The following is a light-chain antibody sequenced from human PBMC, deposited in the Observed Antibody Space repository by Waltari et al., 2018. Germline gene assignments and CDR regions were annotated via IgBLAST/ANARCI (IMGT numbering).Light chain of an antibody. V-gene: IGKV1-9*01. CDR1: QAIISY. J-gene: IGKJ2*01. CDR2: AAS. Sequence: DIQLTQSPSFLSASVGDRVTITCRASQAIISYLAWYQQKPGKAPKLLIYAASTLQRGVPARFSGSGSGTEFTFTISSLQPEDFATYYCQQVNSYPYTFGQGTKLEIK. CDR3: QQVNSYPYT.